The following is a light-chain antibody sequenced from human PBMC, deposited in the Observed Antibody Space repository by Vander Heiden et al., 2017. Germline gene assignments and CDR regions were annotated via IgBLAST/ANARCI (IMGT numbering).Light chain of an antibody. CDR2: LNSDGSH. CDR3: QTWGTGIGV. J-gene: IGLJ3*02. CDR1: SGHSSYA. V-gene: IGLV4-69*01. Sequence: QLVLTQSPSASASLGASVKLTCTLSSGHSSYAIAWHQQQPEKGPRYLMKLNSDGSHSKGDGIPDRFSGSSSGAARYLTISSLQSEDEADYYCQTWGTGIGVFGGGTKLTV.